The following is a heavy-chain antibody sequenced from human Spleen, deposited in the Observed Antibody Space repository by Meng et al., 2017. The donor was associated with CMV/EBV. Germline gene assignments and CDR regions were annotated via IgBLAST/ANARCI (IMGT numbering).Heavy chain of an antibody. J-gene: IGHJ3*01. V-gene: IGHV3-21*01. CDR1: GFSFGGFT. D-gene: IGHD3-3*01. Sequence: GESLKISCVASGFSFGGFTMNWVRQAPGKGLEWISSISLSSTYIEYADSLKGRFTISRDNAKSSLYLQMDSLRAEDTAVYYCVRRQSVSAFDVWGQGTMVTVSS. CDR3: VRRQSVSAFDV. CDR2: ISLSSTYI.